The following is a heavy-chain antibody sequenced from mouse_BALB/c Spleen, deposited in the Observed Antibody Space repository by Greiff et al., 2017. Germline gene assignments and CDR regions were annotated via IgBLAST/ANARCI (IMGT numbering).Heavy chain of an antibody. CDR3: ARRGNYGFDV. D-gene: IGHD2-1*01. V-gene: IGHV1-82*01. Sequence: QVQLQQSGPELVKPGASVKISCKASGYAFSSSWMNWVKQRPGQGLEWIGRIYPGDGDTNYNGKFKGKATLTADKSSSTAYMQLSSLTSVDSAVYFCARRGNYGFDVWGAGTTVTVSS. J-gene: IGHJ1*01. CDR1: GYAFSSSW. CDR2: IYPGDGDT.